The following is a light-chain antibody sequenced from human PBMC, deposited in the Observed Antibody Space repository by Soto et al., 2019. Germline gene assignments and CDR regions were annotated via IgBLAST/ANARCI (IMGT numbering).Light chain of an antibody. CDR3: SSYTRSSTYV. CDR1: SSDVGGYNY. J-gene: IGLJ6*01. Sequence: SALTQPASVSGSPGQSITLSCTGTSSDVGGYNYVSWYQQHPGKAPKLMIYEVSNRPSGVSNRFSGSKSGNTASLTISGLQAEDEAAYYCSSYTRSSTYVFG. V-gene: IGLV2-14*01. CDR2: EVS.